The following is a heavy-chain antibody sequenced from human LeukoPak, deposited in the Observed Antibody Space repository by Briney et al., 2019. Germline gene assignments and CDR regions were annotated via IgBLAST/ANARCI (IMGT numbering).Heavy chain of an antibody. Sequence: SETLSLTCTVSGGSISSSSYYWGWIRQPPGKGLEWIGSIYYSGSTYYNPSLKSRVTISVDTSKNQFSLKLSSVTAADTAVYYCARDDFSERGGAFDIWGQGTMVTVSS. V-gene: IGHV4-39*07. CDR2: IYYSGST. J-gene: IGHJ3*02. CDR1: GGSISSSSYY. D-gene: IGHD1-1*01. CDR3: ARDDFSERGGAFDI.